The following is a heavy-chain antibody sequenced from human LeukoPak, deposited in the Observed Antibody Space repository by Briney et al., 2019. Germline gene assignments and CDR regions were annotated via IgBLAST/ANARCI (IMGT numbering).Heavy chain of an antibody. CDR1: GGAFSGYY. CDR2: INHSGST. D-gene: IGHD6-19*01. J-gene: IGHJ2*01. V-gene: IGHV4-34*01. CDR3: ARGKVMATWLVRGDEWYFDL. Sequence: SETLSLTCAVYGGAFSGYYWSWIRQPPGKGLEWIGEINHSGSTNYNPSLKSRVTISVDTSKNQFSLKLSSVTAADTAVYYCARGKVMATWLVRGDEWYFDLWGRGTLVTVSS.